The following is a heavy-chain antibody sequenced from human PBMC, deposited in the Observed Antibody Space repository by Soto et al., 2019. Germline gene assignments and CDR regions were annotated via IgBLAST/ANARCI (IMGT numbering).Heavy chain of an antibody. CDR3: AQDRAVGSSSWSDY. J-gene: IGHJ4*02. CDR1: GFTFSDYA. V-gene: IGHV3-23*01. D-gene: IGHD6-13*01. CDR2: ISGSGGTT. Sequence: GGSLRLSCAASGFTFSDYAMNWVRQAPGRGLEGVSVISGSGGTTLYADSVEGRFAISRDNSKNTLYLQMNSLRAEDTAVYYCAQDRAVGSSSWSDYWGRGILVTVSS.